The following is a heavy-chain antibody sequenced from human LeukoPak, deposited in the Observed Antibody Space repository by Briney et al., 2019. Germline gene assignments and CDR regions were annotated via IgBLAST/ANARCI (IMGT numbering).Heavy chain of an antibody. CDR3: ARASGSYLRLGAFDI. D-gene: IGHD1-26*01. Sequence: SETLSLTCAVSGGSISSGSYYWSWIRQPAGKGLEWIGRIYTSGSTNYNPSLKSRVTISVDTSKNQFSLKLSSVTAADTAVYYCARASGSYLRLGAFDIWGQGTMVTVSS. CDR1: GGSISSGSYY. V-gene: IGHV4-61*02. CDR2: IYTSGST. J-gene: IGHJ3*02.